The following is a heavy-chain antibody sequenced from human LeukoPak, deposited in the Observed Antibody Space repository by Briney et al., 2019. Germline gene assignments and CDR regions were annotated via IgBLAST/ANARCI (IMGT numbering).Heavy chain of an antibody. CDR3: PRHPCKADFWRGYRNSHFYNYMEV. CDR2: IYYSGST. Sequence: PSETLSLTCAVSVDSISIGIDYWGAIRQPPGKGLEWIGSIYYSGSTYYNPSLKSRVTISVDTSKNQFSLKLSSVTAADTAVYYWPRHPCKADFWRGYRNSHFYNYMEVWGKGTTVTVSS. CDR1: VDSISIGIDY. D-gene: IGHD3-3*01. V-gene: IGHV4-39*01. J-gene: IGHJ6*03.